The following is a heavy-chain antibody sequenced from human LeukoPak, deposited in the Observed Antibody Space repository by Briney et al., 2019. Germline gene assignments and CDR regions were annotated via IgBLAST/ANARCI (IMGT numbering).Heavy chain of an antibody. V-gene: IGHV3-7*01. D-gene: IGHD1-26*01. CDR2: MKQDGSEK. CDR1: GFTFSNSW. Sequence: GGSLRLFCVASGFTFSNSWMGWVRRAPGKGLEWGANMKQDGSEKYYVDSVEGRFTISRDNAKNSLYLQMNSLRAEDTAVYYCASVGVGAPEFDYWGQGTLVTVSS. CDR3: ASVGVGAPEFDY. J-gene: IGHJ4*02.